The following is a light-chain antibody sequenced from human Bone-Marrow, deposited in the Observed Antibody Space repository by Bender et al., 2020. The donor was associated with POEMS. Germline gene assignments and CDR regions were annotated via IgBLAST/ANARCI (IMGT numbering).Light chain of an antibody. CDR3: LLSYSGTRV. V-gene: IGLV7-46*01. J-gene: IGLJ3*02. CDR2: EAS. Sequence: QAVVTQEPSLTVSPGGTVTLTCGSNTGPVTSGHYPYWFQQKPGQAPRTLIYEASNKHSWTPARFSGSLLGGKAALTLSGAQPEDEADYFCLLSYSGTRVFGGGTKLTVL. CDR1: TGPVTSGHY.